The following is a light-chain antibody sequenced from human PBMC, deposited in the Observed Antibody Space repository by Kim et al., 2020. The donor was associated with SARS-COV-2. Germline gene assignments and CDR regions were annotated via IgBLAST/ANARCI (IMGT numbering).Light chain of an antibody. CDR2: GNS. V-gene: IGLV1-40*01. CDR1: SSTIGAGYD. Sequence: RVPISCTGSSSTIGAGYDVPWYQQLPGTAPKLLIYGNSNRPSGVPDRFSGSKSGTSASLAITGLQAEDEADYYCQSYDSSLSGHVVFGGGTQLTVL. CDR3: QSYDSSLSGHVV. J-gene: IGLJ2*01.